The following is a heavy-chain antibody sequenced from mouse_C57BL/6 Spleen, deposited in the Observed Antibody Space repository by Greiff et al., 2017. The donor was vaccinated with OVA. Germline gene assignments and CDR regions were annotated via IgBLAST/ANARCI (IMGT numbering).Heavy chain of an antibody. CDR3: ARRYFDV. Sequence: VQLQQSGAELVKPGVSVKLSCTASGFTIKAYYLHWVKQRTEQGLAWIGRIDPEDGEPKYAPNFQGKATITADTSSNTAYLQLSSLTSEDTAVYYCARRYFDVWGTGATVTVSS. CDR1: GFTIKAYY. J-gene: IGHJ1*03. V-gene: IGHV14-2*01. CDR2: IDPEDGEP.